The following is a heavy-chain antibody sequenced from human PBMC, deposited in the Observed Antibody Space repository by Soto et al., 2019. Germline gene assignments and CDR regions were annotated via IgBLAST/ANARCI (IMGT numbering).Heavy chain of an antibody. J-gene: IGHJ4*02. CDR1: GGSVSGYY. CDR2: INHSGST. CDR3: ARGISRVLRYFDWLSFDY. V-gene: IGHV4-34*01. Sequence: SDTLSRTCAVYGGSVSGYYWSWIRQSPGKGLEWIGEINHSGSTNYNPSLKSRVTISVDTSKNQFSLKLSSVTAADTAVYYCARGISRVLRYFDWLSFDYWGQGTLVTVSS. D-gene: IGHD3-9*01.